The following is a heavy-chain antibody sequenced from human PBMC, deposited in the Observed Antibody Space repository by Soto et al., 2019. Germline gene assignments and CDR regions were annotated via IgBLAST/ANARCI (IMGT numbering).Heavy chain of an antibody. J-gene: IGHJ4*02. D-gene: IGHD3-3*01. Sequence: ASVKVSCNASGYTFTSYGISLVRQAPGQGLEWMGWISAYNGNTNYAQKLQGRVTMTTDTSTSTAYMELRSLRSDDTAVYYCARDIDDFWSGYWPPFDYWGQGTLVTVSS. V-gene: IGHV1-18*01. CDR3: ARDIDDFWSGYWPPFDY. CDR1: GYTFTSYG. CDR2: ISAYNGNT.